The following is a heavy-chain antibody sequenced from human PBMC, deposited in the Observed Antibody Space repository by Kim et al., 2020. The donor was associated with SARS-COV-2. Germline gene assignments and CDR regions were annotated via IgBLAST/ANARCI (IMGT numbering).Heavy chain of an antibody. CDR3: AKGQVLFKYSYYYYGFDD. Sequence: GGSLRLSCAASGFTFSSYAMSWVRQAPGKGLEWVSAMWYSGGSTYYADSVKGRFTISRDNSKNTLYLQMNSLRAEDTAVYYCAKGQVLFKYSYYYYGFDDWGQGTTVTVSS. V-gene: IGHV3-23*01. CDR1: GFTFSSYA. D-gene: IGHD2-21*01. J-gene: IGHJ6*02. CDR2: MWYSGGST.